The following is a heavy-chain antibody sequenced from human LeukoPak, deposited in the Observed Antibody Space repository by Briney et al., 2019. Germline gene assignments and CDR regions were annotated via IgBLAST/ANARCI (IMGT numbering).Heavy chain of an antibody. CDR1: GFTFGDYA. CDR3: ARDLSGVTGYTYGRGIDY. CDR2: IRSKAYGGTT. V-gene: IGHV3-49*03. D-gene: IGHD5-18*01. Sequence: GGSLRLSCTASGFTFGDYAMSWFRQAPGKGLEWVGFIRSKAYGGTTEYAASVKGRFTISRDDSKSIAYLQMNSLRAEDTAVYYCARDLSGVTGYTYGRGIDYWGQGTLVTVSS. J-gene: IGHJ4*02.